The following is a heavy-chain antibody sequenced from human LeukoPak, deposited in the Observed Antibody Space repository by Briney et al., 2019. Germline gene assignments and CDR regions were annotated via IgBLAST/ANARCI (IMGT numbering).Heavy chain of an antibody. V-gene: IGHV1-2*04. J-gene: IGHJ5*02. D-gene: IGHD3-22*01. Sequence: ASVKVSCKASGYTFTGYYMHWVRQAPGQGLEWMGWINPNSGGTNYAQKFQGWVTMTRDTSISTAYMELSSLRSEDTAVYYCARAEWLLLIDPWGQGTLVTVSS. CDR2: INPNSGGT. CDR1: GYTFTGYY. CDR3: ARAEWLLLIDP.